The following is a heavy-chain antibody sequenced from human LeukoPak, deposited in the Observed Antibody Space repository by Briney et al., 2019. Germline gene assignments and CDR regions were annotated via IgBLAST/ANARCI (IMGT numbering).Heavy chain of an antibody. CDR3: ARRNGYINDWPNWFAP. Sequence: SETLSLTCTVSGDSISSSTYCWGWIRQPPGKGLEWIGTIYSSGSTYYNPPLKSRVTISVDTSKNQLSLKLSSVTAADTAVYYCARRNGYINDWPNWFAPWGQGTLVTVSS. J-gene: IGHJ5*02. CDR2: IYSSGST. CDR1: GDSISSSTYC. D-gene: IGHD6-19*01. V-gene: IGHV4-39*01.